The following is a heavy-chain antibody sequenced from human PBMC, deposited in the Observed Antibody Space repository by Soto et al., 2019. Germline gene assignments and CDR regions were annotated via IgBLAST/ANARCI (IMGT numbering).Heavy chain of an antibody. V-gene: IGHV1-69*13. Sequence: GASVKVSCKASGGTFSSYAISWVRQAPGQGLEWMGGIIPIFGTANYAQKFQGRVTITADESTSTAYMELSSLRSEDTAVYYCARVSPYYGSGSYWTTHGNCYYYGMDVWGQGTTVTVS. J-gene: IGHJ6*02. CDR3: ARVSPYYGSGSYWTTHGNCYYYGMDV. D-gene: IGHD3-10*01. CDR2: IIPIFGTA. CDR1: GGTFSSYA.